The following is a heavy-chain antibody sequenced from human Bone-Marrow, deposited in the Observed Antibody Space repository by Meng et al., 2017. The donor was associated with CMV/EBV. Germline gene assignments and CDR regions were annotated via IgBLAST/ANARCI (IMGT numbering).Heavy chain of an antibody. CDR1: GGSFSGYY. D-gene: IGHD3-3*01. CDR3: ARGGAYDFWSGYFVY. Sequence: GSLRLSCSVYGGSFSGYYWSWIRQPPGKGLEWIGYIYYSGSTNYKPSLKSRVTISGDTSKKLFSLKLSSVTAADTAVYYCARGGAYDFWSGYFVYWGQGTLVTVAS. J-gene: IGHJ4*02. CDR2: IYYSGST. V-gene: IGHV4-59*01.